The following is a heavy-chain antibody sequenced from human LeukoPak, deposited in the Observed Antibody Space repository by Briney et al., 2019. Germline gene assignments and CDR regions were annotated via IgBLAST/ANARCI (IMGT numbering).Heavy chain of an antibody. Sequence: SQTLSLTWAISGDSVSSNSAAWNWIGQSPSRGLEWLGRTYYRSKWYNDYAVSVKSRITINPDTSKNQFSLQLNSVTPEDTAVYYCARGLAYCGGDCPSYFDYWGQGTLVTVSS. D-gene: IGHD2-21*02. CDR2: TYYRSKWYN. CDR3: ARGLAYCGGDCPSYFDY. J-gene: IGHJ4*02. V-gene: IGHV6-1*01. CDR1: GDSVSSNSAA.